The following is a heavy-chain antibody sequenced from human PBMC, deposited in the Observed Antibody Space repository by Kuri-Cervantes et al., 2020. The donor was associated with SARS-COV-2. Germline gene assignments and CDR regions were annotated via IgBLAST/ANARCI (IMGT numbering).Heavy chain of an antibody. J-gene: IGHJ4*02. V-gene: IGHV3-7*01. Sequence: GGSLRLSCAASGFTFSSYGMHWVRQAPGKGLEWVANIKQDGSEKYYVDSVKGRFTISRDNAKNSLYLQMNSLRAEDTAVYYCARDPNYYDSSANEGFDYWGQGTLVTVSS. CDR2: IKQDGSEK. D-gene: IGHD3-22*01. CDR3: ARDPNYYDSSANEGFDY. CDR1: GFTFSSYG.